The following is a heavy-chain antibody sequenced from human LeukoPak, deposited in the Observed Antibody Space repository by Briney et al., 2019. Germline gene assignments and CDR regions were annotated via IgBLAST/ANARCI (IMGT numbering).Heavy chain of an antibody. Sequence: ASVKVSCKASGYTFTGYYMHWVRQAPGQGLEWMGRINPNSGGTNYAQKFQGRVTMTRDTSISTAYMELSRLRSGDTAVYYCARHYYYDSSGAIDYWGQGTLVTVSS. CDR3: ARHYYYDSSGAIDY. CDR1: GYTFTGYY. D-gene: IGHD3-22*01. J-gene: IGHJ4*02. V-gene: IGHV1-2*06. CDR2: INPNSGGT.